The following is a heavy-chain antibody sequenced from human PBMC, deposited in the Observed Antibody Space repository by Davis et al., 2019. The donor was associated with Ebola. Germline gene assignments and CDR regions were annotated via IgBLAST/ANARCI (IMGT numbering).Heavy chain of an antibody. CDR1: GFTFSSYA. CDR2: ISGSGGST. V-gene: IGHV3-23*01. J-gene: IGHJ6*02. Sequence: GESLKISCAASGFTFSSYAMSWVRQAPGKGLEWVSAISGSGGSTYYADSVKGRFTISRDNSKNTLYLQMNSLRAEDTAVYYCAKGRITMVQVRSHKGYGMDVWGQGTTVTVSS. CDR3: AKGRITMVQVRSHKGYGMDV. D-gene: IGHD3-10*01.